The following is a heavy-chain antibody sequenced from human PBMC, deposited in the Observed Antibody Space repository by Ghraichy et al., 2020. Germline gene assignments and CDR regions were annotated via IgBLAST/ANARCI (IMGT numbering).Heavy chain of an antibody. CDR1: GGSISSSSYY. Sequence: SENLSLTCTVSGGSISSSSYYWGWIRQPPGKGLEWIGSIYYSGSTYYNPSLKSRVTISVDTSKNQFSLKLSSVTAADTAVYYCARGRDCGGDCYSSYYYMDVWGKGTTVTVSS. CDR3: ARGRDCGGDCYSSYYYMDV. D-gene: IGHD2-21*01. J-gene: IGHJ6*03. V-gene: IGHV4-39*07. CDR2: IYYSGST.